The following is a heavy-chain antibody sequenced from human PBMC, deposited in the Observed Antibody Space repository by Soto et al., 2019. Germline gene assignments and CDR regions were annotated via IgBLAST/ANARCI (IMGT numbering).Heavy chain of an antibody. CDR2: IIPIFGTA. Sequence: QVQLVQSGAEVKKPGSSVKVSCKASGGTFSSYAISWVRQAPGQGLEWMGGIIPIFGTANYAQKFRGRVTITADESTSPASMELSSLRSEDTAVYYCARGAGVLFLEWLSYFDYWGQGTLVTVSS. CDR3: ARGAGVLFLEWLSYFDY. D-gene: IGHD3-3*01. CDR1: GGTFSSYA. J-gene: IGHJ4*02. V-gene: IGHV1-69*12.